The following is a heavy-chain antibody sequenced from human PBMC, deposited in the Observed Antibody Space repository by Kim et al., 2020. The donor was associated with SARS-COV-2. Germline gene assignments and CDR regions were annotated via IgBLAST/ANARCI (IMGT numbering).Heavy chain of an antibody. CDR3: ARGRMPYYYDSSGYYYFDY. J-gene: IGHJ4*02. Sequence: SETLSLTCAVYGGSFSGYYWSWIRQPPGKGLEWIGEINHSGSTNYNPSLKSRVTISVDTSKNQFSLKLSSVTAADTAVYYCARGRMPYYYDSSGYYYFDYWGQGTLVTVSS. V-gene: IGHV4-34*01. CDR2: INHSGST. D-gene: IGHD3-22*01. CDR1: GGSFSGYY.